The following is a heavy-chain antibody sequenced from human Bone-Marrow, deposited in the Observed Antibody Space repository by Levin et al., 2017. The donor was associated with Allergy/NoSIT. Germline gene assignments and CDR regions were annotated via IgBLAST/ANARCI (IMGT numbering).Heavy chain of an antibody. CDR1: GFTFSSYA. J-gene: IGHJ4*02. Sequence: GESLKISCAASGFTFSSYAMSWVRQAPGKGLEWVSAISGSGGSTYYADSVKGRFTISRDNSKNTLYLQMNSLRAEDTAVYYCAKDYEGVAAAPFDYWGQGTLVTVSS. V-gene: IGHV3-23*01. CDR3: AKDYEGVAAAPFDY. CDR2: ISGSGGST. D-gene: IGHD6-13*01.